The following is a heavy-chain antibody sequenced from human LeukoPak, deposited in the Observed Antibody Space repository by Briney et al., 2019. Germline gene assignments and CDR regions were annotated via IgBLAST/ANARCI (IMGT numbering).Heavy chain of an antibody. J-gene: IGHJ4*02. V-gene: IGHV3-21*04. CDR3: ARGAGSSWYFYFDY. Sequence: GGSLRLSCAASGFTFSRNSMNWVRQAPGKGLEWVSSISTSSSYIDCADSVKGRFTISRDNAKNSLYLQMNSLRVEDTAVYHCARGAGSSWYFYFDYWGQGTLVTVSS. CDR2: ISTSSSYI. CDR1: GFTFSRNS. D-gene: IGHD6-13*01.